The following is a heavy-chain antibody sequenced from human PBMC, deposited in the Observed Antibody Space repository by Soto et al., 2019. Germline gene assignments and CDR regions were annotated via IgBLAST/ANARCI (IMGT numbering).Heavy chain of an antibody. D-gene: IGHD6-13*01. CDR2: LNIAWTI. J-gene: IGHJ2*01. Sequence: QLQESGPGLVKPSETLSLTCSVSGASISSFNWNWVRQPAGKGPEWVGRLNIAWTINYNPSRKSRITMAMDTSKNQISLHLRSVTAAHTAIYYCARERGEYTSSWFWYFSHWGHGTLVTVSS. V-gene: IGHV4-4*07. CDR1: GASISSFN. CDR3: ARERGEYTSSWFWYFSH.